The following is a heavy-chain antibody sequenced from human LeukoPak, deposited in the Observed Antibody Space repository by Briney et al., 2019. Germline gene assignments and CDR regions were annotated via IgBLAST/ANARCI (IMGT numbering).Heavy chain of an antibody. CDR3: ASRTRFGELRFDY. CDR1: GGSISTSNYY. Sequence: SETLSLTCTVSGGSISTSNYYWGWIRQPPGKGLEWIGSIYYTGSTYYNPSLNSRVTVSVDTSKNQFSLELSSVTAADTAVYYCASRTRFGELRFDYWGREPWSLSPQ. J-gene: IGHJ4*02. V-gene: IGHV4-39*01. CDR2: IYYTGST. D-gene: IGHD3-10*01.